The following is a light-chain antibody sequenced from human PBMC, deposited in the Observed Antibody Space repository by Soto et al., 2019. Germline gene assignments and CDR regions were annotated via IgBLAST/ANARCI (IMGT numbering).Light chain of an antibody. V-gene: IGKV1-16*01. J-gene: IGKJ1*01. CDR3: QHYNIYSPWT. CDR1: QSISNY. CDR2: AAS. Sequence: DIQMTQSPSSLSASVGDRVSITCRASQSISNYVIWYQHRPGTAPKVLIYAASNLQLGVPARFSGSGSGTDFTLTISGLQPDDFATYYCQHYNIYSPWTFGQGTKVDIK.